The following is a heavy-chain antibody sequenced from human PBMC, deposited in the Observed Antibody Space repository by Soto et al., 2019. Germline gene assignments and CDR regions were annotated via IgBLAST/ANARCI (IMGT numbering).Heavy chain of an antibody. CDR2: IYWDDDK. V-gene: IGHV2-5*02. CDR1: GFSLTTSGVG. D-gene: IGHD3-3*01. Sequence: QITLDESGPTVVRPTETLTLTCRFSGFSLTTSGVGVGWIRQSLGKAPEWLALIYWDDDKRYSASPKSRLTITKDTSKNQVVLTVSDLDPTDTATYYCAHRVLRTVFGLVTTTAIFFDFWGPGTPVAVSS. J-gene: IGHJ4*02. CDR3: AHRVLRTVFGLVTTTAIFFDF.